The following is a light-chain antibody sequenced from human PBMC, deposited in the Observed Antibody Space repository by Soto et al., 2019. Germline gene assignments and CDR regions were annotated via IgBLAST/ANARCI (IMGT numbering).Light chain of an antibody. CDR2: GAS. J-gene: IGKJ1*01. Sequence: LVMTQSPDTLSLSPGERASLSCMASQSVSSNLAWYQQRLGQAPRLLIYGASTRATGISARISGSGSGTEFTLTISSLQSEDFAIYYCQQYNNWPRTFGQGTKVDIK. V-gene: IGKV3-15*01. CDR1: QSVSSN. CDR3: QQYNNWPRT.